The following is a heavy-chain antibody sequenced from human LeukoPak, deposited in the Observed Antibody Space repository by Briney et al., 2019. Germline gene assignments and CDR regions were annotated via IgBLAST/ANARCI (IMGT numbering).Heavy chain of an antibody. CDR1: GFTFSGFA. CDR3: ARDAYYYGSGSFDY. CDR2: IKQDGSEK. V-gene: IGHV3-7*01. D-gene: IGHD3-10*01. J-gene: IGHJ4*02. Sequence: GGSLRLSCAASGFTFSGFATSWVRQAPGKGLEWVANIKQDGSEKYYVDSVKGRFTISRDNAKNSLYLQMNSLRAKDTAVYYCARDAYYYGSGSFDYWGQGTLVTVSS.